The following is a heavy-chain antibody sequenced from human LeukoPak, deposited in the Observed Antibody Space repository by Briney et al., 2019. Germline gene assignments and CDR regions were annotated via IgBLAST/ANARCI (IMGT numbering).Heavy chain of an antibody. V-gene: IGHV4-61*02. D-gene: IGHD2-15*01. CDR2: IYTSGST. Sequence: SETLSLTCTVSGGSISSGSYYWSWIRQPAGKGLEWIGRIYTSGSTNYNPSLKSRVTISVDTSKNQFSLKVTSVTAADTAAYYCARDAHCTGVSCYSPYNWFDPWGQGTLVTVSS. CDR1: GGSISSGSYY. J-gene: IGHJ5*02. CDR3: ARDAHCTGVSCYSPYNWFDP.